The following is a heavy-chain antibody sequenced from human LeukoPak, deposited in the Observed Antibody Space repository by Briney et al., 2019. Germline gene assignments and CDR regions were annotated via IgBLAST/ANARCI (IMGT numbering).Heavy chain of an antibody. J-gene: IGHJ4*02. CDR1: GFTFSSYG. D-gene: IGHD6-6*01. Sequence: PGGSLRLSCAASGFTFSSYGMHWVRQAPGKGLEWVAFIRYDGSNKYYADSVKGRFTISRDNSKNTLYLQMNSLRAEDTAVYYCAKDEGGLRYSSSMGYYWGQGTLVTVSS. CDR2: IRYDGSNK. V-gene: IGHV3-30*02. CDR3: AKDEGGLRYSSSMGYY.